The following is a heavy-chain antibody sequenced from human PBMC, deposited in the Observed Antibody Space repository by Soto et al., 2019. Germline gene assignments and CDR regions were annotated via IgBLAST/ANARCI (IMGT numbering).Heavy chain of an antibody. CDR3: ARDTSIAARRSYGMDV. D-gene: IGHD6-6*01. J-gene: IGHJ6*02. Sequence: KPGGSLRLSCAASGFTFSSYSMNWVRQAPGKGLEWVSSISSSSSYIYYADSVKGRFTISRDNAKNSLYLQMNSLRAEDTAVYYCARDTSIAARRSYGMDVWGQGTTVTVSS. CDR2: ISSSSSYI. CDR1: GFTFSSYS. V-gene: IGHV3-21*01.